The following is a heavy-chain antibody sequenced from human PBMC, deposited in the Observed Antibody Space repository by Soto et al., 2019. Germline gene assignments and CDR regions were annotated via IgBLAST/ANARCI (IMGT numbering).Heavy chain of an antibody. CDR2: ISGSGGST. CDR3: ATAIIGAADY. Sequence: EVQVLESGGGLVQPGGSLRLSCAGSGFIFSSYPMTWVRQAPGKGLEWVSVISGSGGSTNYAGSVKGRFTISRDNSKNTLYLQMNSLRVDDTAVDYCATAIIGAADYWGQGALVTVSS. CDR1: GFIFSSYP. J-gene: IGHJ4*02. V-gene: IGHV3-23*01. D-gene: IGHD2-2*02.